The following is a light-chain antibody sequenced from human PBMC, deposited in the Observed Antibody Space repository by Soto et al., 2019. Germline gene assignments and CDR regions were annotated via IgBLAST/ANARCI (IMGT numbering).Light chain of an antibody. Sequence: EIVLTQSPGTLSLSPGERATLSCRASRSVSSSYLAWYQQKPGQAPMLLIYGASSRATGIPDGFSGSGSVTDFSLTIIRLEPADYAVYYCQQYGGSPPYTFGQGTKLEIK. CDR2: GAS. V-gene: IGKV3-20*01. CDR1: RSVSSSY. J-gene: IGKJ2*01. CDR3: QQYGGSPPYT.